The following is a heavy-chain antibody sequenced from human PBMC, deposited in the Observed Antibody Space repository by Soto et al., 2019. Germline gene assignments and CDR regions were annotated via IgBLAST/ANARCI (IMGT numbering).Heavy chain of an antibody. CDR3: ARDPGLPRGMDV. V-gene: IGHV3-11*01. CDR2: ITSGGRST. Sequence: QARLVESGGELVKPGGSLRLSCEGYGFTFKDYYMSWILQAPGKGLEWIAFITSGGRSTYYAHSVRGRFTISRDDAKNTLYLQMNGLTVEDTALYYCARDPGLPRGMDVWGQGTTVIVSS. D-gene: IGHD3-16*01. CDR1: GFTFKDYY. J-gene: IGHJ6*02.